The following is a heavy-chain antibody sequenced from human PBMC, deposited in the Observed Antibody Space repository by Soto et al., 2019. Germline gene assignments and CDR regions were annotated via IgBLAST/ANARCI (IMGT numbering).Heavy chain of an antibody. Sequence: QVQLVESGGGVVQPGRSLRLSCAASGFTFSSYGMHWVRPAPGKGLEWVAVIWHDGSKKYYADSVKGRFTISRDNSRNTLYMQMNVLRAEDSAVYYCVRQHYYYYAMDVWGQGTTITVSS. CDR2: IWHDGSKK. CDR1: GFTFSSYG. V-gene: IGHV3-33*01. CDR3: VRQHYYYYAMDV. J-gene: IGHJ6*02.